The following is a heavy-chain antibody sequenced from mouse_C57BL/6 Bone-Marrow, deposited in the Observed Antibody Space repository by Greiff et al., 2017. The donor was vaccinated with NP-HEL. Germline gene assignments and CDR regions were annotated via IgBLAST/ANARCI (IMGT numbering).Heavy chain of an antibody. CDR3: ARNYYGSSYAGKNYFDY. J-gene: IGHJ2*01. CDR2: ISSGGSYT. D-gene: IGHD1-1*01. CDR1: GFTFSSYG. Sequence: EVMLVESGGDLVKPGGSLKLSCAASGFTFSSYGMSWVRQTPDKRLEWVATISSGGSYTYYPDSVKGRFTISRDNAKNTLYLQMSSLKSEDTAMYYCARNYYGSSYAGKNYFDYWGQVTTLTVSS. V-gene: IGHV5-6*01.